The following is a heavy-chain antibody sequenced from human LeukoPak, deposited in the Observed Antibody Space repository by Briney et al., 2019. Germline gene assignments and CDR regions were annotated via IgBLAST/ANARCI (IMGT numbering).Heavy chain of an antibody. CDR3: ARNLGSSVGWYVDY. CDR2: ISYDGSHK. Sequence: PGGPLRLSCAASGFTFSTYAIHWVRQAPGKGLEWVAVISYDGSHKYYADSVEGRFTISRDNSKNTLYLQMNSLRAEDTAVFYCARNLGSSVGWYVDYWGQGTLVTVSS. V-gene: IGHV3-30-3*01. J-gene: IGHJ4*02. CDR1: GFTFSTYA. D-gene: IGHD6-19*01.